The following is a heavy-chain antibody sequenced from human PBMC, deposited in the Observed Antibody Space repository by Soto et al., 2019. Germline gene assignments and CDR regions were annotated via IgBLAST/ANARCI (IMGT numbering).Heavy chain of an antibody. V-gene: IGHV3-33*02. CDR1: GFMFNVYG. J-gene: IGHJ4*02. CDR2: IYYDGSNK. Sequence: GGSLRLSCAASGFMFNVYGMHWVRQAPGKGLEWVAIIYYDGSNKYYADSAKGRFTISRDNSKNTLFLQMNSLRPEDTAVYYCASGEGQNGHDTRFDYWGQGTLVTVSS. CDR3: ASGEGQNGHDTRFDY. D-gene: IGHD5-12*01.